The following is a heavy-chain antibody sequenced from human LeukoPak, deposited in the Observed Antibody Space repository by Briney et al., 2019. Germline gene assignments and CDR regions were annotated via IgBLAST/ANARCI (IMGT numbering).Heavy chain of an antibody. V-gene: IGHV4-4*07. CDR3: ARGAIAAAGTANYYYGMDV. D-gene: IGHD6-13*01. Sequence: SETLSLTCTVSGGSISSYYWSWIRQPAGKGLEWIGRIYTSGSTNYNPSLKSRVTMSVDTSKNQFSPKLSSVTAADTAVYYCARGAIAAAGTANYYYGMDVWGQGTTVTVSS. CDR1: GGSISSYY. CDR2: IYTSGST. J-gene: IGHJ6*02.